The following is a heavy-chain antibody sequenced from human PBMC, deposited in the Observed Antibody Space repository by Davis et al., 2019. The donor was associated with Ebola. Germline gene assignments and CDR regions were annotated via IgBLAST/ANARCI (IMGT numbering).Heavy chain of an antibody. Sequence: PGGSLRLSCKGSGYNFIGYWITWVRQMPGKGLEWMGRIDPSDSYTSYSPSFQGQVTISVDKSSSTAYLQWNTASDTAMYYCAREGPYCGSAGCYVDYWGQGTLVTVSS. CDR3: AREGPYCGSAGCYVDY. CDR1: GYNFIGYW. J-gene: IGHJ4*02. D-gene: IGHD2-2*01. CDR2: IDPSDSYT. V-gene: IGHV5-10-1*01.